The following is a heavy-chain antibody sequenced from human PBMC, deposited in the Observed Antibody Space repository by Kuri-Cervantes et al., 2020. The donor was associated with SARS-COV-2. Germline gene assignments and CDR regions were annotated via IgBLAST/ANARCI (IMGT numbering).Heavy chain of an antibody. J-gene: IGHJ4*02. CDR1: GFMFSNYW. Sequence: GGSLRLSCAASGFMFSNYWMNWVRQPKGKGLEWVAKVKADGSETYYADSVKGRFIVSRDNVKKSLDLQMNSLRLEDTAIYYCARGFVPAAPRGDYWGQGTLVTVSS. CDR3: ARGFVPAAPRGDY. D-gene: IGHD2-2*01. V-gene: IGHV3-7*05. CDR2: VKADGSET.